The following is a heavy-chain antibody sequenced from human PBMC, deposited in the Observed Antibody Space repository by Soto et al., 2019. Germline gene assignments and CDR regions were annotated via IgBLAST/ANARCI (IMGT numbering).Heavy chain of an antibody. CDR3: ARSPEGAVVVPADTSGRAFDI. CDR2: IYYSGST. J-gene: IGHJ3*02. V-gene: IGHV4-59*01. Sequence: SETLSLTCTVSGGSISSYYWSWIRQPPGKGLEWIGYIYYSGSTNYNPSLKSRVTISVDTSKNQFSLKLSSVTAADTAVYYCARSPEGAVVVPADTSGRAFDIWGQGTMVTVSS. D-gene: IGHD2-2*01. CDR1: GGSISSYY.